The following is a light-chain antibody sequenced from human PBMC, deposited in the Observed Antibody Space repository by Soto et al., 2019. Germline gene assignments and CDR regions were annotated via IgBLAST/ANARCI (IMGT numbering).Light chain of an antibody. J-gene: IGLJ3*02. CDR1: SSDVGGYNY. V-gene: IGLV2-14*01. CDR3: SSYTSSSTRV. Sequence: QSALTQPASVSGSPGQSITISCTGTSSDVGGYNYVSWYQQHPGKAPKLMIYEVSNRPSGVSNRFSGSKSGNTASLTISGLQAEDEAEYYCSSYTSSSTRVFGGGPKVTVL. CDR2: EVS.